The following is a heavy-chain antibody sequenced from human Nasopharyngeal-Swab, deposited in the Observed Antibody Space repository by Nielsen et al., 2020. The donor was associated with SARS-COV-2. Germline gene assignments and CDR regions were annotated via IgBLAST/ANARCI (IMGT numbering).Heavy chain of an antibody. D-gene: IGHD3-9*01. Sequence: RQAPGKGLEWTGYIYYSGSTNYNPSLKSRVTISVDTSKNQFSLKLSSVTAADTAVYYCASGLNWFPFDYWGQGTLVTVSS. CDR3: ASGLNWFPFDY. J-gene: IGHJ4*02. CDR2: IYYSGST. V-gene: IGHV4-59*01.